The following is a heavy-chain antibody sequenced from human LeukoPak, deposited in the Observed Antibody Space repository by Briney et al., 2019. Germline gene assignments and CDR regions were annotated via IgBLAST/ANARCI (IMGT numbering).Heavy chain of an antibody. D-gene: IGHD2-2*01. Sequence: ASVKVSCKASGYTFTGYYMHWVRQAPGQGLEWMGWINPNSGGTNYAQKFQGWVTMTRDTSISTAYMELSRLRSDDTAVYYCARDRGTAFAPQSSTSFDYRGQGTLVTVSS. V-gene: IGHV1-2*04. CDR2: INPNSGGT. J-gene: IGHJ4*02. CDR3: ARDRGTAFAPQSSTSFDY. CDR1: GYTFTGYY.